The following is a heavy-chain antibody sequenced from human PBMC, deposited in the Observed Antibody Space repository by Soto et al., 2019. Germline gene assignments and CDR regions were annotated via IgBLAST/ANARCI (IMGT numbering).Heavy chain of an antibody. CDR2: IKSKTDGGTT. CDR3: TTAPDYYDSSGYYLNFDY. J-gene: IGHJ4*02. V-gene: IGHV3-15*07. Sequence: GGSLRLSCAASGFTFSNAWMNWVRQAPGKGLEWVGRIKSKTDGGTTDYAAPVKGRFTISIHDSKNTLYLQMNSLKTEDTAVYYFTTAPDYYDSSGYYLNFDYWGQGTLVTVSS. D-gene: IGHD3-22*01. CDR1: GFTFSNAW.